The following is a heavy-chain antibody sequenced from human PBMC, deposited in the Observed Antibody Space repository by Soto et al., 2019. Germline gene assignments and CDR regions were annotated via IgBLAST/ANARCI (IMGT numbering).Heavy chain of an antibody. Sequence: QVQLVQSGAEVKKPGASVKVSCKASGYTFTSYGISWVRQAPGQGLEWMGWISAYNGNTNYAQKPQGRVTMTTDTSTSTAYMDLRRLRSDATAVYYCARDAVATTPHALVVYYYGMDVWGQGTTVTVSS. J-gene: IGHJ6*02. D-gene: IGHD5-12*01. CDR3: ARDAVATTPHALVVYYYGMDV. CDR1: GYTFTSYG. V-gene: IGHV1-18*01. CDR2: ISAYNGNT.